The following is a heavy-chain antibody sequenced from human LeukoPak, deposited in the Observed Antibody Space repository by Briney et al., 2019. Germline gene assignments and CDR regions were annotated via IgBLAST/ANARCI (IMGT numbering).Heavy chain of an antibody. CDR3: ARLHSSSWYLYYFDY. CDR1: GYTFTSYD. CDR2: MNPNSGNT. J-gene: IGHJ4*02. Sequence: GASVKVSCKASGYTFTSYDINWVRQATGQGLEWMGWMNPNSGNTGYAQKFQGRVTITRNTSISTAYMELSSLRSEDTAVYYCARLHSSSWYLYYFDYWAREPWSPSPQ. D-gene: IGHD6-13*01. V-gene: IGHV1-8*03.